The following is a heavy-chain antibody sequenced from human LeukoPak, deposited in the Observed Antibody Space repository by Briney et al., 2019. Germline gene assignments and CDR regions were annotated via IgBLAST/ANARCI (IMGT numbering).Heavy chain of an antibody. CDR3: AREVFGPGGAFDI. J-gene: IGHJ3*02. CDR1: SGSISSYY. D-gene: IGHD3-16*01. CDR2: IYYSGST. V-gene: IGHV4-59*12. Sequence: SETLSLTCTVSSGSISSYYWSWIRQPPGKGLEWIGYIYYSGSTNYNPSLKSRVTISVDTSKNQFSLKLSSVTAADRALYYCAREVFGPGGAFDIWGQGTMVTVSS.